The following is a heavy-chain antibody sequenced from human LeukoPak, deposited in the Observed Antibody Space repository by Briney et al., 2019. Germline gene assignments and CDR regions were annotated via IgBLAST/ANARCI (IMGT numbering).Heavy chain of an antibody. D-gene: IGHD3-10*01. CDR2: IYYSGST. CDR1: GGSISSGGYY. J-gene: IGHJ6*04. Sequence: TLSLTCTVSGGSISSGGYYWSWIRQHPGKGLEWIGYIYYSGSTYYNPSLKSRATISVDTSKNQFSLKLSSVTAADTAVYYCARRGVITYYYGMDVWGKGTTVTVSS. V-gene: IGHV4-31*03. CDR3: ARRGVITYYYGMDV.